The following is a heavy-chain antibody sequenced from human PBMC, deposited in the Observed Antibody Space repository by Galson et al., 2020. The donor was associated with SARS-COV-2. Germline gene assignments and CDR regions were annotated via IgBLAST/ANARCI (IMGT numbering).Heavy chain of an antibody. CDR2: ISAYNGNK. CDR3: ARVLYCSSTSCYIIKHYYYYYYMDV. D-gene: IGHD2-2*01. CDR1: GYTFTSYG. Sequence: ASVKVSCKASGYTFTSYGISWVRQAPGQGLEWMGWISAYNGNKNYAQKLQGRVTMTTDTSTSTAYMELRSLRSDDTAVYYCARVLYCSSTSCYIIKHYYYYYYMDVWGKGTTVTVSS. V-gene: IGHV1-18*04. J-gene: IGHJ6*03.